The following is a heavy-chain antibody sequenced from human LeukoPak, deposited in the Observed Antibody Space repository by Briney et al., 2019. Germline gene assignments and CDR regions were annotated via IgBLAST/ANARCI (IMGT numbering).Heavy chain of an antibody. J-gene: IGHJ4*02. D-gene: IGHD3-22*01. CDR3: ARLTYYYHSSGYYHGYYFDY. Sequence: PSETLSLTCTVSGGSISSYYWSWIRQPAGKGLEWIGGIYSSGSTNYNPSLKSRVTMSVDTSKNQFSLKLSSVTAADTAVYYCARLTYYYHSSGYYHGYYFDYWGQGTLVTVSS. CDR1: GGSISSYY. CDR2: IYSSGST. V-gene: IGHV4-4*07.